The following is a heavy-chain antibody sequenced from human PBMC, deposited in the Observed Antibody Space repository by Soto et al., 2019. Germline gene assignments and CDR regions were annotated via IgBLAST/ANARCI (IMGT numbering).Heavy chain of an antibody. D-gene: IGHD1-26*01. CDR3: AVKYSGSYLDY. CDR2: ISYDGSNK. V-gene: IGHV3-30-3*01. J-gene: IGHJ4*02. Sequence: QVQLVESGGGVVQPGRSLRLSCAASGFTFSSYAMHWVRQAPGKGLEWVAVISYDGSNKYYADSVKGRFTISRDNSKNTLYLQMNSLRAEDTAVYYCAVKYSGSYLDYWGQGTLVTVSS. CDR1: GFTFSSYA.